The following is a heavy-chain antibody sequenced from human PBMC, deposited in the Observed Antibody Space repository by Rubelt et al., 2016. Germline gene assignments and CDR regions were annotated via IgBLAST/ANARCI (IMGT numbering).Heavy chain of an antibody. Sequence: EVQLVESGGGLIQPGGSLRLSCAASGLTVSSNYMTWVRQVPGKGLEWVSIIHSGGSTYYADSVKGRFTIPRDDSKNTLYLQMNSLRAEDTAVYYCARPMSLGSGVDSWGQGTLVTVSS. V-gene: IGHV3-53*01. D-gene: IGHD7-27*01. CDR2: IHSGGST. CDR1: GLTVSSNY. J-gene: IGHJ4*02. CDR3: ARPMSLGSGVDS.